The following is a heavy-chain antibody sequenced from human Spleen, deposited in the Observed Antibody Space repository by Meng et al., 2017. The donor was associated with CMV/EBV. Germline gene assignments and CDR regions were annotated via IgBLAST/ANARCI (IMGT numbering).Heavy chain of an antibody. V-gene: IGHV3-48*03. J-gene: IGHJ4*02. D-gene: IGHD5-18*01. CDR1: GFLFFDYA. CDR3: ARAAYSYGGGVDY. Sequence: GGSLRLSCAASGFLFFDYAMSWVRQAPGKGLEWISYISNSGKTIDYADSVKGRFTISRDNAKNSLNLQMKSLRAEDTAVYFCARAAYSYGGGVDYWGQGTLVTVSS. CDR2: ISNSGKTI.